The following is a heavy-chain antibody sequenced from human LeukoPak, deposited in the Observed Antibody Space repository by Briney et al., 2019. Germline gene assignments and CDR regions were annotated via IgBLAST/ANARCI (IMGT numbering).Heavy chain of an antibody. Sequence: SETLSLTCTVSGGSISSSSYYWGWIRQPPGKGLEWIGSIYYSGSTYYNPSLKSRVTISVDTSKNQFSLKLSSVTAADTAVYYCARGGIVVVPAAGNANWFDPWGQGTLVTVSS. J-gene: IGHJ5*02. CDR3: ARGGIVVVPAAGNANWFDP. CDR2: IYYSGST. CDR1: GGSISSSSYY. V-gene: IGHV4-39*01. D-gene: IGHD2-2*01.